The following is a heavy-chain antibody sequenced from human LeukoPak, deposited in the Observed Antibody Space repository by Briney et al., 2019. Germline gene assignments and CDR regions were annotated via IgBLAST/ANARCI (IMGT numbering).Heavy chain of an antibody. CDR2: IYPGNSDT. D-gene: IGHD5-24*01. Sequence: PGESLKISCKGSGYTFTNYWIGWVRQMPGKGLEWMGIIYPGNSDTRYSPSFQGRVTISADKSINTAYLQWSSLKASDTAIYYCARHGPLEMATTDIDYWGQGTLVTVSS. CDR1: GYTFTNYW. V-gene: IGHV5-51*01. CDR3: ARHGPLEMATTDIDY. J-gene: IGHJ4*02.